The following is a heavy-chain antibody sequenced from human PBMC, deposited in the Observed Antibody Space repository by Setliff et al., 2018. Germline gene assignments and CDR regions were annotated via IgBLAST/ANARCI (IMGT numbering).Heavy chain of an antibody. V-gene: IGHV3-23*01. CDR1: GFTFSSYA. J-gene: IGHJ4*02. Sequence: GGSLSLSCAASGFTFSSYAMSWVRQAPGKGLEWVSAISGSGGSTYYADSVKGRFTISRDNSKNTLYLQMNSLRAEDTAVYYCAKDTTVRRLGWYFDYWGQGTLVTVSS. CDR3: AKDTTVRRLGWYFDY. CDR2: ISGSGGST. D-gene: IGHD4-4*01.